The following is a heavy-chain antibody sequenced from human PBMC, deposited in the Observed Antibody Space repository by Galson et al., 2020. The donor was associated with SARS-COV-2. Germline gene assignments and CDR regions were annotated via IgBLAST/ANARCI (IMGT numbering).Heavy chain of an antibody. V-gene: IGHV1-69*10. CDR3: ASQSEKDIVVVPSAIPPHYYYYYMDV. CDR1: GGTFSSYA. Sequence: SVKVSCKASGGTFSSYAISWVRQAPGQGLEWMGGIIPILGIANYAQKFQGRVTITADKSTSTAYMELSSLRSEDTAVYYCASQSEKDIVVVPSAIPPHYYYYYMDVWGKGT. D-gene: IGHD2-2*02. CDR2: IIPILGIA. J-gene: IGHJ6*03.